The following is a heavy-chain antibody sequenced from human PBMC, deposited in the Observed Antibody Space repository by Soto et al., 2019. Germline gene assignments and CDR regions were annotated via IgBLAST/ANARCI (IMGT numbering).Heavy chain of an antibody. D-gene: IGHD2-21*02. V-gene: IGHV3-21*04. CDR3: ARVLVFYGGFDP. J-gene: IGHJ5*02. Sequence: PGGSLRLSCAASGFTLRSHRIHWVRQAPGKGLEWVSRIGSSGSGICYADSVKGRFTISRDNAKNSLYLQMNSLRAEDTAVYYCARVLVFYGGFDPWGQGTLVTVSS. CDR1: GFTLRSHR. CDR2: IGSSGSGI.